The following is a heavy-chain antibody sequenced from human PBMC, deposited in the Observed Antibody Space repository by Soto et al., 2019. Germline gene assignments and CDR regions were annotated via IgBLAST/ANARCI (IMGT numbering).Heavy chain of an antibody. CDR1: GFTFSSYS. CDR3: ARGMYCTNGVCPIGNWFDP. V-gene: IGHV3-21*01. J-gene: IGHJ5*02. CDR2: ISSSSSYI. D-gene: IGHD2-8*01. Sequence: GGSLRLSCAASGFTFSSYSMNWVRQAPGKGLEWVSSISSSSSYIYYADSVKGRFTISRDNAKNSLYLQMNSLRAEDTAVYYCARGMYCTNGVCPIGNWFDPWGQGTLVTVSS.